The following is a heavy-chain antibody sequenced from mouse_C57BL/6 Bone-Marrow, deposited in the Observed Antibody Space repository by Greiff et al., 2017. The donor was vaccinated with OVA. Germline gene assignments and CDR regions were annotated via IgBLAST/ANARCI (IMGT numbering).Heavy chain of an antibody. CDR1: GYSFTDYN. CDR2: INPNYGTT. D-gene: IGHD2-4*01. V-gene: IGHV1-39*01. CDR3: ARPRYDYDEAWFAY. Sequence: EVQLQQSGPELVKPGASVKISCKASGYSFTDYNMNWVKQSNGKSLEWIGVINPNYGTTSYNQKFKGKAALTVDRSSSTAYMELRSLTSEDSAVYYCARPRYDYDEAWFAYWGQGTLVTVSA. J-gene: IGHJ3*01.